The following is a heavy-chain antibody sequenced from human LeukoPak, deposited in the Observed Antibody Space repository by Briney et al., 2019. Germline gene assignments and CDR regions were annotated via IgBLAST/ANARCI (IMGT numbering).Heavy chain of an antibody. J-gene: IGHJ4*02. V-gene: IGHV3-30*18. CDR2: ISCDGSNK. CDR1: GFTFSSYG. Sequence: GGSLRLSCAASGFTFSSYGMHWVRQAPGKGLEWVAVISCDGSNKYCADSVKGRFTISRDNSKNTLYLQMNSLRAEDTAVYYCAKGWCSGGSCLFDYWGQGTLVTVSS. D-gene: IGHD2-15*01. CDR3: AKGWCSGGSCLFDY.